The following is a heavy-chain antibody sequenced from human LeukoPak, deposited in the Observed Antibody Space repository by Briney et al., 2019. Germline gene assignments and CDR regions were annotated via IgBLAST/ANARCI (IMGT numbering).Heavy chain of an antibody. CDR3: ARGGPPDFYYYYMDV. J-gene: IGHJ6*03. V-gene: IGHV6-1*01. CDR1: GDSVSSSNGA. Sequence: SQTLSLTCAISGDSVSSSNGAWNWIRQSPSRGLEWLGRTYYRSKWYNDYAVSVKSRITINPDTSKNHFSLQLNSVTPEDTAVYYCARGGPPDFYYYYMDVWGKGTTVTVSS. CDR2: TYYRSKWYN.